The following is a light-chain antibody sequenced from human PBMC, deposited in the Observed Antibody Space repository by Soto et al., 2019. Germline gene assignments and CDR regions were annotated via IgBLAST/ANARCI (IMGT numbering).Light chain of an antibody. J-gene: IGKJ2*01. CDR3: QQYNSFPRP. V-gene: IGKV1-13*02. CDR2: GAS. CDR1: RGISSA. Sequence: AIQLTQSPSSLSASVGDRVTITCRASRGISSALAWYEQKPGKPPKLLIYGASSLESGVPSRFSGSGSGTDFTLTISSLQPEDFATYYCQQYNSFPRPFGQGNKLEIK.